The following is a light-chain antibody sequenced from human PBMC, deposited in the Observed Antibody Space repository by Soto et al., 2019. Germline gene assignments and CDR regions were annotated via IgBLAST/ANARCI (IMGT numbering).Light chain of an antibody. CDR2: DAS. V-gene: IGKV3-11*01. Sequence: EIVLTQSPATLSLSPGERDTLSCWASQSVSSYLAWYQHKPGQAPRLLIYDASNRATGIPARFSGSGSGTDFTLTISSLEPEDFAVYYCQQRSNWPWTFGQGTKVDIK. CDR3: QQRSNWPWT. J-gene: IGKJ1*01. CDR1: QSVSSY.